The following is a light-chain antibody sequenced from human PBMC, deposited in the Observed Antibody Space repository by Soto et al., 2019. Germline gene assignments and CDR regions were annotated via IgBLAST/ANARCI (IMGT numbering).Light chain of an antibody. CDR2: GVS. V-gene: IGKV3D-15*01. Sequence: EIVLTHSPTILSVSPGERATLSCRASQSVSSNLAWYQQRPGKAPRLLMYGVSSWEPGTPARFSGSGSGTEFTLTISSLQSEDSAVYYCQQYDKWPPRTFGQGTKVDIK. J-gene: IGKJ1*01. CDR3: QQYDKWPPRT. CDR1: QSVSSN.